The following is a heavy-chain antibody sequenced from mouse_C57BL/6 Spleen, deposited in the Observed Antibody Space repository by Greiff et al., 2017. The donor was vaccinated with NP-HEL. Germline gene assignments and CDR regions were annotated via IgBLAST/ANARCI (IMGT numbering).Heavy chain of an antibody. CDR3: ARWSPLPMDY. J-gene: IGHJ4*01. CDR1: GFSFTGYY. V-gene: IGHV1-42*01. Sequence: VQLQQSGPELVKPGASVQISCKASGFSFTGYYLNWVQQSPEKSLEWIGEINSSTGGTTYNQKFKAKATLTVDKCASTAYMQLKSLTSEDSAVKCCARWSPLPMDYWGQGTTVTVSS. CDR2: INSSTGGT.